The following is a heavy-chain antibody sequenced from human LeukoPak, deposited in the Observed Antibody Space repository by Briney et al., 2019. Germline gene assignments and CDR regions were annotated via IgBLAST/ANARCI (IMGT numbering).Heavy chain of an antibody. D-gene: IGHD6-13*01. CDR1: GGSIRSYY. CDR2: IYYSGST. J-gene: IGHJ5*02. Sequence: SETLSLTCTVSGGSIRSYYWSWIRQPPGKGLEWIGYIYYSGSTNYNPSLKSRVTISVDTSKNQFSLKLSSVTAADTAVYYCARDGDSSSLAAWFDPWGQGTLVTVSS. CDR3: ARDGDSSSLAAWFDP. V-gene: IGHV4-59*01.